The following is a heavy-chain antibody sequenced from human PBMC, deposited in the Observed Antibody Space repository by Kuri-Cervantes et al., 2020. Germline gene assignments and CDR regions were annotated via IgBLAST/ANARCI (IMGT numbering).Heavy chain of an antibody. CDR1: GGSISSGGYS. CDR2: IYHSGST. CDR3: ARDGGYATRSWFDP. Sequence: SCAVSGGSISSGGYSWSWIRQPPGKGLEWIGYIYHSGSTYYNPSLKSRVTISVDTSKNQFSLKLSSVTAADTAVYYCARDGGYATRSWFDPWGQGTLVTVSS. J-gene: IGHJ5*02. D-gene: IGHD2-8*01. V-gene: IGHV4-30-2*01.